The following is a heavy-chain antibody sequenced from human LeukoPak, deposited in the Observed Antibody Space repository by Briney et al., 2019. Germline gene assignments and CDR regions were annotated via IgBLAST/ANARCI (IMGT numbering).Heavy chain of an antibody. CDR2: IDHSGNT. J-gene: IGHJ4*02. CDR1: GGSISSSSYY. V-gene: IGHV4-39*01. D-gene: IGHD1-26*01. Sequence: SETLSLTCTVSGGSISSSSYYWGWIRQPPGRGLEWIGEIDHSGNTKYNPSLKSRLTISADTSKNQFSLELRSLSAADTAVYFCARQGSIPAFDFWGRGTLVTVSS. CDR3: ARQGSIPAFDF.